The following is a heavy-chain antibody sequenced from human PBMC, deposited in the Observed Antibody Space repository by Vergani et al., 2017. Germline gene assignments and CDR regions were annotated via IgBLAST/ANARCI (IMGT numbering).Heavy chain of an antibody. D-gene: IGHD3-10*01. CDR2: ISYDGSNK. V-gene: IGHV3-30*18. CDR1: GFTFSSYG. Sequence: QVQLVESGRGVVQPGRSLRLSCAASGFTFSSYGMHWVRQAPGKGLEWVAVISYDGSNKYYADSVKGRFTISRDNSKNTLYLQMNSLRAEDTAVYYCANHYGSGSPFDYWGQGTLVTVSS. J-gene: IGHJ4*02. CDR3: ANHYGSGSPFDY.